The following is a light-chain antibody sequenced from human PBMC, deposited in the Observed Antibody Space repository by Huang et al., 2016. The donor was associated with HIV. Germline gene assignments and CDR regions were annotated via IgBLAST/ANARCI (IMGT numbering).Light chain of an antibody. CDR1: QGISSY. J-gene: IGKJ1*01. CDR2: AAS. Sequence: IQLTQSPSSLSASVGDRVTITCRSSQGISSYLAWYQHKPGKAPKLLIYAASPLQSGVPSRFSGSGSGTDFTLTISSRQPEDFATYYCQQFNSYPRTFGQGTKVEIK. CDR3: QQFNSYPRT. V-gene: IGKV1-9*01.